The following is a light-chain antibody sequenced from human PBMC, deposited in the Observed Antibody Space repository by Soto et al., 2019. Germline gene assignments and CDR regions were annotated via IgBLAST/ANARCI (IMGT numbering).Light chain of an antibody. J-gene: IGKJ1*01. CDR2: TAS. CDR1: QGISTW. CDR3: QQADIFPWT. Sequence: DLQMTQSPSSVSASVGDSVTITCRASQGISTWLAWYQQKPGEAPKLLIYTASSLQSGVPSRFSGRRSGTDFTLTISSLQPEDFATYYCQQADIFPWTFGQGTKVDIK. V-gene: IGKV1-12*02.